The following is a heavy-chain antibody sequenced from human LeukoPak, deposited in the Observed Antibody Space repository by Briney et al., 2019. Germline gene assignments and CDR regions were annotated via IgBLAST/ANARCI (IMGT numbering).Heavy chain of an antibody. CDR2: IYYSGST. CDR3: ASLYYFDSSGYYYGKADI. D-gene: IGHD3-22*01. CDR1: GGSISSYY. J-gene: IGHJ3*02. Sequence: SETLSLTCTVSGGSISSYYWSWIRQLPGKGLECVAFIYYSGSTFYNSSLKSRVTISIDTSKNQFSLKLSSVTAADTAVYYCASLYYFDSSGYYYGKADIWGQGTMVTVSS. V-gene: IGHV4-59*06.